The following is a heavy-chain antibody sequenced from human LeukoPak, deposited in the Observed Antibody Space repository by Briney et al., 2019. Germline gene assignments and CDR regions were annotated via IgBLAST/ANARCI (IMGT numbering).Heavy chain of an antibody. Sequence: PGGSLRLSCAASGFTFSTYAISWVRQAPGQGLEWMGRIILILNIANYAQKFQGRVTITADKSTSTSFMELSSLTSEDTAVYYCARDLSEEYGGNSPFDYWGQGTLVTVSS. D-gene: IGHD4-23*01. CDR2: IILILNIA. CDR1: GFTFSTYA. V-gene: IGHV1-69*04. J-gene: IGHJ4*02. CDR3: ARDLSEEYGGNSPFDY.